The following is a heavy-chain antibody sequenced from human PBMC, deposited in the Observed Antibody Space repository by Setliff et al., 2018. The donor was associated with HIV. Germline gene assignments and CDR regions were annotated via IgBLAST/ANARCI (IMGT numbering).Heavy chain of an antibody. CDR3: ARKPGFCSGGGCRGYFDY. Sequence: SETLSLTCSVSGDSISDTTYYWGWIRQPPGKGLEWLCNIYHSGSTLYKPSLKSRVTISVDSSKNQFSLKLSSVTAADTAVYYCARKPGFCSGGGCRGYFDYWGQGTLVTVSS. CDR2: IYHSGST. V-gene: IGHV4-39*07. CDR1: GDSISDTTYY. J-gene: IGHJ4*02. D-gene: IGHD2-15*01.